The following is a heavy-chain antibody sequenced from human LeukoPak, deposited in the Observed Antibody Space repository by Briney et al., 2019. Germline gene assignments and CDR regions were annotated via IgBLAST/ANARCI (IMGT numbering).Heavy chain of an antibody. J-gene: IGHJ4*02. CDR1: GFTFSTYG. CDR3: ARVGDGRSYYFDY. V-gene: IGHV3-23*01. CDR2: ISGGGGNT. Sequence: GGSLRLSCAASGFTFSTYGMNWVRQAPGKGLECVSSISGGGGNTYYADSVKGRFTISRDNSKNTLYLQMNSLRAEDTAVYYCARVGDGRSYYFDYWGQGTLVTVSS. D-gene: IGHD5-24*01.